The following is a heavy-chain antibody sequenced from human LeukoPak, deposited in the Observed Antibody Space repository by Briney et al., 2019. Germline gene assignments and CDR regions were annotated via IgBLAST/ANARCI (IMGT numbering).Heavy chain of an antibody. CDR2: INHNGNVN. J-gene: IGHJ6*02. Sequence: GGSLRLSCEASGFTFSSYWMNWARQAPGKGLECVASINHNGNVNYYVDSVKGRFTISRDNAKNSLYLQMSNLRAEDTAVYFCARGGGLDVWGQGATVTVSS. D-gene: IGHD3-16*01. CDR3: ARGGGLDV. V-gene: IGHV3-7*03. CDR1: GFTFSSYW.